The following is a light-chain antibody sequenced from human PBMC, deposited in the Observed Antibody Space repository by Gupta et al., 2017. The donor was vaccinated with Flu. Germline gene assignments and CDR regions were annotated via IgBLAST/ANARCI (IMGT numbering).Light chain of an antibody. Sequence: DMVLTQSSATLSLSPRERATHSCRASQSVSSYLAWYQQKPGQTPRLLIYDASNSATGIPARFSSSGSGTYVTITISSIEPEDFVVYYWQQRSYWPHLTFGQGTRLEIK. V-gene: IGKV3-11*01. CDR1: QSVSSY. J-gene: IGKJ5*01. CDR2: DAS. CDR3: QQRSYWPHLT.